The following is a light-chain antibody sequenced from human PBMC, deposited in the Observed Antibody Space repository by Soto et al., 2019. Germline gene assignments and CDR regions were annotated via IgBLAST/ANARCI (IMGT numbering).Light chain of an antibody. Sequence: EVVMTQSPATLSVSPGERVTLSCRASQSVFSNLAWYQHKVGQAPRLLISGASTRASGVPDRFRGSGSGTQFTLTISSLQSEDLAVYYCQQYDNWPPWTFGQGTRVEFK. CDR2: GAS. CDR3: QQYDNWPPWT. V-gene: IGKV3-15*01. J-gene: IGKJ1*01. CDR1: QSVFSN.